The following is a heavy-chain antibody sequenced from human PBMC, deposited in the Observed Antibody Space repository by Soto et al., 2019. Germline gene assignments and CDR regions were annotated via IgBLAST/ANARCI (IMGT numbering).Heavy chain of an antibody. J-gene: IGHJ4*02. CDR2: ISYDGSNK. V-gene: IGHV3-30*18. Sequence: QVQLVESGGGVVQPGRSLRLSCAASGFTFSSYGMHWVRQAPGKGLEWVAVISYDGSNKYYADYVKGRFTISRDNSKNTMYLKMNSLRAEDTAVYYCAKTRAAAGRGEFDYWGQGTLVIVSS. CDR3: AKTRAAAGRGEFDY. D-gene: IGHD6-13*01. CDR1: GFTFSSYG.